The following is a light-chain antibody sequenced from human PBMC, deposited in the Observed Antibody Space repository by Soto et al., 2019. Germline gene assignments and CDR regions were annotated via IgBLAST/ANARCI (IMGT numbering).Light chain of an antibody. V-gene: IGLV2-11*01. CDR2: DVS. CDR1: SSDVGGYNY. Sequence: QSVLTQPRSVSGSPGQSVTISCTGTSSDVGGYNYVSWYQQHPGKAPKFMIYDVSKRPSGVPDRFSGSKSGNMASLTISGLQAEDEADYYCCSYAGSYTYVFGTG. CDR3: CSYAGSYTYV. J-gene: IGLJ1*01.